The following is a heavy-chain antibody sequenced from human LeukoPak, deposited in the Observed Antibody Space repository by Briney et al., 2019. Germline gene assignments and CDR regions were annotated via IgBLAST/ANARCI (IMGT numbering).Heavy chain of an antibody. CDR1: GGSISSYY. Sequence: PSETLSLTCTVSGGSISSYYWSWIRQPPGKGLEWIGYIYYSGSTNYNPSLKSRVTISVDTSKNQFSLKLSSVTAADTAVYYCARDRGDGYDYFWDYWGQGTLVTVSS. J-gene: IGHJ4*02. V-gene: IGHV4-59*01. D-gene: IGHD5-12*01. CDR2: IYYSGST. CDR3: ARDRGDGYDYFWDY.